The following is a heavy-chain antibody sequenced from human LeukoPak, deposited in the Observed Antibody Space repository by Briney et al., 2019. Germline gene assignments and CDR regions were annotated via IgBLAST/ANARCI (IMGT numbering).Heavy chain of an antibody. J-gene: IGHJ5*02. CDR1: GGSISSGGYY. D-gene: IGHD2-15*01. CDR2: IYYSGST. V-gene: IGHV4-31*03. Sequence: SETLSLTCTVSGGSISSGGYYWSWTRQHPGKGLEWIGYIYYSGSTYYNPSLKSRVTISVDTSKNQFSLKLSSVTAADTAVYYCARGIYCSGGSCYPTWFDPWGQGTLVTVSS. CDR3: ARGIYCSGGSCYPTWFDP.